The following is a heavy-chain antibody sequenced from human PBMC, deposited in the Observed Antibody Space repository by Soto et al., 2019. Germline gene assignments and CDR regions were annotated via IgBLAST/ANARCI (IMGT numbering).Heavy chain of an antibody. CDR3: ARGAGRGYCSGNTCYSPYNYYGMDV. J-gene: IGHJ6*02. V-gene: IGHV6-1*01. CDR1: GDSVSSNSAA. CDR2: TYYRSKWYD. Sequence: HSQTLSLTCAISGDSVSSNSAAWNWVRQSPSRGLEWLGRTYYRSKWYDDYAVSVKSRITISPDTSKNQFSLHLKSVTPEDTAVYYCARGAGRGYCSGNTCYSPYNYYGMDVWGQGTTVTVSS. D-gene: IGHD2-15*01.